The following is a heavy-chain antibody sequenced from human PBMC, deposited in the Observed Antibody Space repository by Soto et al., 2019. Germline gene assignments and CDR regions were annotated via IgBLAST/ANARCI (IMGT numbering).Heavy chain of an antibody. Sequence: QVQLVQSGAEVKKPGSSVKVSCKASGGTFSSYAISWVRQAPGQGLEWMGGIIPIFGTANYAQKFQGRVTMTADESTSTAYMELSSLRSEDTAGYYCARVINDSSGPTGAFDIWGQGTMVTVSS. CDR1: GGTFSSYA. V-gene: IGHV1-69*12. D-gene: IGHD3-22*01. J-gene: IGHJ3*02. CDR3: ARVINDSSGPTGAFDI. CDR2: IIPIFGTA.